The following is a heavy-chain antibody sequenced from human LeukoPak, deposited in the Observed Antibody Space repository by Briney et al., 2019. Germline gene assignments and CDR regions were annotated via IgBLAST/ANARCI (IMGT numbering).Heavy chain of an antibody. CDR3: ARGRRRGVYSYGYDFDY. D-gene: IGHD5-18*01. CDR2: IYYSGST. J-gene: IGHJ4*02. CDR1: GGSISSSSYY. V-gene: IGHV4-39*07. Sequence: SETLSLTCTVSGGSISSSSYYWGWIRQPPGKGLEWIGSIYYSGSTYYNPSLKSRVTISVDTSKNQFSLKLSSVTAADTAVYYCARGRRRGVYSYGYDFDYWGQGTLVTVSS.